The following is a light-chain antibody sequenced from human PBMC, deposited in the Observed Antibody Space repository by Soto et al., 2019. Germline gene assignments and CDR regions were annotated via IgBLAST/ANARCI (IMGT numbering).Light chain of an antibody. CDR2: DAS. Sequence: IVLTQSPATLSLSPGERATLSCRASQSVSTSLAWYHQTPGQAPRLLISDASNRATGVPARFSGSGSGTDFTLTISSLEPEDFAVYYCQQRNSCPRTFGGGTKVEIK. V-gene: IGKV3-11*01. CDR3: QQRNSCPRT. CDR1: QSVSTS. J-gene: IGKJ4*01.